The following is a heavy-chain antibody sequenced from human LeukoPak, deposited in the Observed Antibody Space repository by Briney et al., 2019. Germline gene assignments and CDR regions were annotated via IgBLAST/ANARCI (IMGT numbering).Heavy chain of an antibody. D-gene: IGHD6-19*01. CDR2: VQQDGGQK. J-gene: IGHJ4*02. CDR3: AGGNGWLIEY. CDR1: GFIFNSFW. V-gene: IGHV3-7*01. Sequence: GGSLRLSCAASGFIFNSFWMNWVRQAPGKGLEWVANVQQDGGQKYYGDSVRGRFTISRDNAKNSVSLQMDSLRDDDTAVYYCAGGNGWLIEYWGQGTLVTVS.